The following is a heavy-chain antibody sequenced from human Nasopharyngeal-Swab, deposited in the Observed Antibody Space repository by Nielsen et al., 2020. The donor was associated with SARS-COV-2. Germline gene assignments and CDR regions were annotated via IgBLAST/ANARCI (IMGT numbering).Heavy chain of an antibody. D-gene: IGHD6-13*01. CDR3: AKDLISAAAATGFDAFDI. CDR2: IYSGGST. J-gene: IGHJ3*02. V-gene: IGHV3-53*01. CDR1: GFTVSSYY. Sequence: GGSLRLSCAASGFTVSSYYMIWVRQAPGKGLEWVSVIYSGGSTYYADSVKGRFTISRDNSKNTLYLQMNSLRAEDTAVYYCAKDLISAAAATGFDAFDIWGQGTMVTVSS.